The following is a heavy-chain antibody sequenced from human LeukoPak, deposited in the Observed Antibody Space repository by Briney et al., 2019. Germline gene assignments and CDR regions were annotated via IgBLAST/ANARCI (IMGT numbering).Heavy chain of an antibody. CDR3: ARVACSGGSCYLGDYYYGMDV. Sequence: GRSLRLSCAASGFTFSSYAMHWVRQAPGKGLEWVAVISYDGSNKYYADSVKGRFTISRDNPKNTLYLQMNSLRAEDTAVYYCARVACSGGSCYLGDYYYGMDVWGQGTTVTVSS. D-gene: IGHD2-15*01. CDR1: GFTFSSYA. CDR2: ISYDGSNK. J-gene: IGHJ6*02. V-gene: IGHV3-30-3*01.